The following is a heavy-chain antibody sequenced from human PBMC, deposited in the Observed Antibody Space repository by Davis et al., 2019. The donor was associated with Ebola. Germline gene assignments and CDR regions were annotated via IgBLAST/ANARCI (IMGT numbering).Heavy chain of an antibody. D-gene: IGHD2-2*01. V-gene: IGHV1-46*01. Sequence: AASVKVSCKASGYTFTSYYMHWVRQAPGQGLEWMGIINPSDGSTSYAQKFQGRVTMTRDTSTSTVYMELSSLRSEDTAVYYCARDRGGDIVVVPAAEDDAFDIWGQRTMVTVSS. CDR2: INPSDGST. J-gene: IGHJ3*02. CDR3: ARDRGGDIVVVPAAEDDAFDI. CDR1: GYTFTSYY.